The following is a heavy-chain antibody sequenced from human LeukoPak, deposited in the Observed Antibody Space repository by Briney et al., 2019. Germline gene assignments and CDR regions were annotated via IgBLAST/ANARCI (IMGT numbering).Heavy chain of an antibody. V-gene: IGHV4-39*01. Sequence: PSETLSLTCTVSGGSISSSSYYWGWVRQPPGKGLGWIGSIYYSGSTYYNPSLKSRVTISVDTSKNQFPLKLSSVTAADTAVYYCARLVGATRYYYYYMDVWGKGTTVTVSS. CDR1: GGSISSSSYY. CDR3: ARLVGATRYYYYYMDV. J-gene: IGHJ6*03. CDR2: IYYSGST. D-gene: IGHD1-26*01.